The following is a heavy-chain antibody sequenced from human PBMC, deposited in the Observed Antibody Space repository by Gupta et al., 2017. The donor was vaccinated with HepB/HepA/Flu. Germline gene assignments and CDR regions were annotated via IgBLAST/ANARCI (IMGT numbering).Heavy chain of an antibody. CDR3: ARRPTAVEDYGGNTHGGAFDI. CDR2: IYPGDSDT. D-gene: IGHD4-23*01. Sequence: EWMGIIYPGDSDTRYSPSFQGQVTISADKSISTAYLQWSSLKASDTAMYYCARRPTAVEDYGGNTHGGAFDIWGQGTMVTVSS. J-gene: IGHJ3*02. V-gene: IGHV5-51*01.